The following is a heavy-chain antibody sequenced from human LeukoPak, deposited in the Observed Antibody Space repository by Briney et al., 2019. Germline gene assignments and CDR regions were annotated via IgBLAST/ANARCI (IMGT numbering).Heavy chain of an antibody. CDR2: IYYSGST. J-gene: IGHJ4*02. Sequence: SETLSLTYIVSGGSISSYYWSWIRQPPGKGLKWIGYIYYSGSTYYNPSLKSRVTISVDTSKNQFSLKLSSVTAADTAVYYCARDYDILTGPIFDYWGQGTLVTVSS. CDR3: ARDYDILTGPIFDY. CDR1: GGSISSYY. D-gene: IGHD3-9*01. V-gene: IGHV4-59*12.